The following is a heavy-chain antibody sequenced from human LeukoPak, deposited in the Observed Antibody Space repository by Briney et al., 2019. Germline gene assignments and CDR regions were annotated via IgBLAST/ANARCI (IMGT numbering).Heavy chain of an antibody. CDR2: INPNSGGT. V-gene: IGHV1-2*02. J-gene: IGHJ5*02. Sequence: ASVKVSCKASGYTFTVYYINWVRQAPGQGLEWMGWINPNSGGTNYALKFQGRVTMTRDTSIRTAYMELSRLRSDDTAVYYCARGRSSSWYNWFDPWGQGTLVTVSS. CDR3: ARGRSSSWYNWFDP. CDR1: GYTFTVYY. D-gene: IGHD6-13*01.